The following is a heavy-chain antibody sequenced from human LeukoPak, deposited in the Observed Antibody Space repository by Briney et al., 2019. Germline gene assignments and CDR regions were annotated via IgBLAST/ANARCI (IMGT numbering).Heavy chain of an antibody. J-gene: IGHJ6*02. CDR3: ARGGARTMEHYGMDV. V-gene: IGHV3-33*01. D-gene: IGHD3-10*01. CDR1: GFIFSSYG. Sequence: PGRSLRLSCAASGFIFSSYGMHWVRQAPAKGLEWVAVIRYDGSDKYYADSVKGRCTISRDNSKNTLYLQMNSLRAEDTAVYYCARGGARTMEHYGMDVWGQGTTVTVSS. CDR2: IRYDGSDK.